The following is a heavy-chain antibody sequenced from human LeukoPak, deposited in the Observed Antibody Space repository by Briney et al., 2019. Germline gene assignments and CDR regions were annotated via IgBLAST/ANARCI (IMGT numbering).Heavy chain of an antibody. CDR2: IYYSGST. J-gene: IGHJ4*02. V-gene: IGHV4-59*01. Sequence: SETLSLTCTVSGGSISSYYWSWIRQPPGKGLEWIGYIYYSGSTNYNPSLKSRVTISVDTSKNQFSLKLSSVTAADTAVYYCAKSRTGDGLDYWGQGALVTVSS. CDR1: GGSISSYY. CDR3: AKSRTGDGLDY. D-gene: IGHD7-27*01.